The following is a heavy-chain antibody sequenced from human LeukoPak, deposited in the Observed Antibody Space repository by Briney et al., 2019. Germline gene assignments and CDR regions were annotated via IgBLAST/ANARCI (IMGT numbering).Heavy chain of an antibody. CDR2: IRYDGSNK. V-gene: IGHV3-30*02. Sequence: GSLRLSCAASGFTFSSYGMHWVRQAPGKGLEWVAFIRYDGSNKYYADSVKGRFTISRDNSKNTLYVQMNSLRAEDTAVYYCAKKFSASGYSGYPLDYWGQGTLVTVSS. D-gene: IGHD5-12*01. CDR3: AKKFSASGYSGYPLDY. J-gene: IGHJ4*02. CDR1: GFTFSSYG.